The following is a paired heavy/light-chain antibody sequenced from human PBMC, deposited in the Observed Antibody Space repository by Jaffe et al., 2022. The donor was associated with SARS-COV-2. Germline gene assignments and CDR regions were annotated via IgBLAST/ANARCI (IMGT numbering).Light chain of an antibody. Sequence: QSALTQPASVSGSPGQSITISCTGASSDVGSYPLVSWYQQYPGKAPKLIIYEGSKRPSGVSNRFSGSKSGNTASLTISGLQAEDESDYYCCSYAGSSTLVFGGGTKVTVL. CDR1: SSDVGSYPL. CDR3: CSYAGSSTLV. V-gene: IGLV2-23*01. CDR2: EGS. J-gene: IGLJ2*01.
Heavy chain of an antibody. CDR2: MFYSGHT. D-gene: IGHD1-26*01. Sequence: QVQLQESGPGLVKPSETLSLICTVSGGSISSSSYYWGWIRQPPGKGLEWIGSMFYSGHTDYNPSLKSRVTISVDTSKNQFSLKLSSMTTTDTAVYYCARQKWSTRDFDSWGQGTLVTVSS. J-gene: IGHJ4*02. CDR3: ARQKWSTRDFDS. CDR1: GGSISSSSYY. V-gene: IGHV4-39*01.